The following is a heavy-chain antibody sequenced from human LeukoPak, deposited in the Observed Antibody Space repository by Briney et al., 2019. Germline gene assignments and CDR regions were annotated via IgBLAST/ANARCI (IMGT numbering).Heavy chain of an antibody. D-gene: IGHD5-24*01. Sequence: ASVKVSCKASGYTFTGYYMHWVRQAPGQGLEWMGIINPSGGSTSYAQKFQSRVTMTRDMSTSTVYMELSSLRSEDTAVYYCARDLGEMATYWGQGTLVTVSS. CDR3: ARDLGEMATY. J-gene: IGHJ4*02. V-gene: IGHV1-46*01. CDR2: INPSGGST. CDR1: GYTFTGYY.